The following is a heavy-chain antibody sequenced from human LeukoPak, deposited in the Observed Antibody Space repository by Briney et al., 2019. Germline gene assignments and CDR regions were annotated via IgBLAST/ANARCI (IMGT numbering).Heavy chain of an antibody. CDR1: GYTFTNYG. D-gene: IGHD3-10*01. V-gene: IGHV1-18*01. CDR2: ISAYNGNT. CDR3: ARDNMVRGVITRDYYYYGMDV. J-gene: IGHJ6*02. Sequence: GASVKVSCKTSGYTFTNYGISWVRQAPGLGLEWMGWISAYNGNTNYAQKVQGRVTMTTDTSTSTAYMELRSLRFDDTAVYYCARDNMVRGVITRDYYYYGMDVWGQGTTVTVSS.